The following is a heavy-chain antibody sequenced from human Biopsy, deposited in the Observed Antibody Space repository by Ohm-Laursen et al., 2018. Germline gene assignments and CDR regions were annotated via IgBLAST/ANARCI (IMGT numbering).Heavy chain of an antibody. CDR3: ARDIMNRIAGLVARSDVFDV. D-gene: IGHD3-16*01. CDR2: ISPNRGGT. V-gene: IGHV1-2*02. CDR1: GYAVNDYF. J-gene: IGHJ3*01. Sequence: GASVKVSCKGSGYAVNDYFLHWLRQAPGQGSEWMGWISPNRGGTNYAQKFQGRVTMTTDTSTSTVYLELRRLISDDTAVYYCARDIMNRIAGLVARSDVFDVWGQGTLVTVSS.